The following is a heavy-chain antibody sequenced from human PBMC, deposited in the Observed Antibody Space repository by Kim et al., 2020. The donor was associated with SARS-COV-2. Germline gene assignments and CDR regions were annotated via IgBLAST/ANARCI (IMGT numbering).Heavy chain of an antibody. CDR1: GGSISSSNW. CDR2: IYHSGST. Sequence: SETLSLTCAVSGGSISSSNWWSWVRQPPGKGLEWIGEIYHSGSTNYNPSLKSRVTISVDKSKNQFSLKLSSVTAADTAVYYCARATRFEPDYYYYYMDVWGKGTTVTVSS. D-gene: IGHD3-3*01. CDR3: ARATRFEPDYYYYYMDV. J-gene: IGHJ6*03. V-gene: IGHV4-4*02.